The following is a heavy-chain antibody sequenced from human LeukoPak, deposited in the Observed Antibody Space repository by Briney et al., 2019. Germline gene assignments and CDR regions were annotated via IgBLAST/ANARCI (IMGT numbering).Heavy chain of an antibody. J-gene: IGHJ3*02. CDR3: VRDRNGKSLHDAFDI. D-gene: IGHD5/OR15-5a*01. CDR1: RFTLNQYF. V-gene: IGHV3-11*01. Sequence: PGGSLRLSCTASRFTLNQYFMSWIRQAPGKGLEWVSHISISGQTTYYADSVQGRFTTSRDNAKNSLYLHMNSLRPEDTALYYCVRDRNGKSLHDAFDIWGQGTMVTVSS. CDR2: ISISGQTT.